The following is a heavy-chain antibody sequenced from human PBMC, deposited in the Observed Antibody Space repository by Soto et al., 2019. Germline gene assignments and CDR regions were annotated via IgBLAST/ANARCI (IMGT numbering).Heavy chain of an antibody. CDR1: GYTFTSYA. J-gene: IGHJ4*02. CDR2: INAGNGNT. D-gene: IGHD6-19*01. Sequence: QVQLVQSGAEVKKPGASVKVSCKASGYTFTSYAIHWVRQAPGQRLEWMGWINAGNGNTKYSQKFQDRVTITRDTSASTAYMELSSLRSEDTAVDYCARDLGGWPDYWGQGPLVTFSS. V-gene: IGHV1-3*01. CDR3: ARDLGGWPDY.